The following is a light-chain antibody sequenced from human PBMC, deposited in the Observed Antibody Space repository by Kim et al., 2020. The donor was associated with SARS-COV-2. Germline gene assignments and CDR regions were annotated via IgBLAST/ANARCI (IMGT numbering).Light chain of an antibody. CDR1: QSVSSNF. CDR3: HQYGTSPYT. V-gene: IGKV3-20*01. CDR2: GAS. Sequence: EIVLTQSPGTLSLSPGERATLSCRGSQSVSSNFLAWFQQKPGQAPRLLIYGASNRATGIPDRFSGSGSGTDFTLTISRLEPEDFVVYFCHQYGTSPYTFGQGTKLEI. J-gene: IGKJ2*01.